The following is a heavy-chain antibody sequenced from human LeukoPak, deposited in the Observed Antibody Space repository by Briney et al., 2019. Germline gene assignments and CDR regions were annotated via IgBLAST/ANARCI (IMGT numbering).Heavy chain of an antibody. CDR2: SSIYI. Sequence: SSIYIYYADSVKGRFTISRDNAKNSLYLQMNSLRAEDTAVYYCARGYKQWLVRGYYFDYWGQGTLVTVSS. V-gene: IGHV3-21*01. D-gene: IGHD6-19*01. J-gene: IGHJ4*02. CDR3: ARGYKQWLVRGYYFDY.